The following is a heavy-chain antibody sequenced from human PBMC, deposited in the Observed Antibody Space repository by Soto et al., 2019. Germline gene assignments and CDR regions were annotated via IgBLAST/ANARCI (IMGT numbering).Heavy chain of an antibody. V-gene: IGHV3-48*01. Sequence: GGALRLSCVASGFTLSRYSMNWVRQAPGKGLEWVSYISRSSSTIYYADSVKGRFTISRDNSKNTLYLQMNSLRAEDTAVYYCAYSSTPFDYWGQGTLVTVSS. CDR2: ISRSSSTI. CDR3: AYSSTPFDY. CDR1: GFTLSRYS. D-gene: IGHD6-13*01. J-gene: IGHJ4*02.